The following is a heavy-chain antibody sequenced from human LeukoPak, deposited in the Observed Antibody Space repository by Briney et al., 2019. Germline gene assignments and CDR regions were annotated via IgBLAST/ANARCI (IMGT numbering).Heavy chain of an antibody. J-gene: IGHJ6*03. V-gene: IGHV4-59*12. CDR1: GGSISSYY. CDR3: ARVGMITFGGYYYYMDV. Sequence: PSETLSLTCTVSGGSISSYYWSWIRQPPGKGLEWIGYIYYSGSTNYNPSLKSRVTISVDTSKNQFSLKLSSVTAADTAVYYCARVGMITFGGYYYYMDVWGKGTTVTVSS. CDR2: IYYSGST. D-gene: IGHD3-16*01.